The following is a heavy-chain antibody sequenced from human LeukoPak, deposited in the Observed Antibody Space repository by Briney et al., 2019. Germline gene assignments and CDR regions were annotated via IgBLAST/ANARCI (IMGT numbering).Heavy chain of an antibody. Sequence: ASETLSLTCAVYGGSFSGYYWSWIRQPPGKGLEWIGEINHSGSTNYNPSLKSRVTISVDTSKNQFSLKLSSVTAADTAVYYCARGGSYYDSSGYYFDYWGQGTLVTVSS. CDR3: ARGGSYYDSSGYYFDY. CDR1: GGSFSGYY. D-gene: IGHD3-22*01. V-gene: IGHV4-34*01. J-gene: IGHJ4*02. CDR2: INHSGST.